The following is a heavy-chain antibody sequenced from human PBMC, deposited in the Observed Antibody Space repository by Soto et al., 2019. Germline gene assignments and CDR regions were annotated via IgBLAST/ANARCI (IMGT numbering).Heavy chain of an antibody. J-gene: IGHJ4*02. CDR1: GCSISSSSYY. CDR2: IYYSGST. D-gene: IGHD5-12*01. V-gene: IGHV4-39*01. Sequence: SETLSLTCTVSGCSISSSSYYWGWIRQPPGKWLEWIGSIYYSGSTYYNPSLKSRVTISVDTSKNQFSLKLSSVTAADTAVYYCARRTRRDGYNHSDYRGQGTPVTVSP. CDR3: ARRTRRDGYNHSDY.